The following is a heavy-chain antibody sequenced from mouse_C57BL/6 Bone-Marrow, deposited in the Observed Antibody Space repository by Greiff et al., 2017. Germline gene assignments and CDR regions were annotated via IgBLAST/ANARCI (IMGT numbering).Heavy chain of an antibody. J-gene: IGHJ2*01. V-gene: IGHV1-59*01. CDR3: ARSRGYYYGSSPDY. CDR2: IDPSDSYT. Sequence: VKLQQPGAELVRPGTSVKLSCKASGYTFTSYWMHWVKQRPGQGLEWIGVIDPSDSYTNYNQKFKGKATLTVDTSSSTAYMQLSSLTSEDSAVYYCARSRGYYYGSSPDYWGQGTTLTVSS. D-gene: IGHD1-1*01. CDR1: GYTFTSYW.